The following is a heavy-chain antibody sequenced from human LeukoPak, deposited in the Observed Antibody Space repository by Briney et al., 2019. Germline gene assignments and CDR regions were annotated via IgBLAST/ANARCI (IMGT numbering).Heavy chain of an antibody. J-gene: IGHJ2*01. Sequence: TGGSLRLSCAASGFTFSSYGMHWVRQAPGKGLEWVAVISYDGSNKYYADSVKGRFTISRDNSKNTLYLQMNSLRAEDTAVYYCVCSTNSSGYYYGYFDLWGRGTLVTVSS. CDR1: GFTFSSYG. CDR3: VCSTNSSGYYYGYFDL. CDR2: ISYDGSNK. V-gene: IGHV3-30*03. D-gene: IGHD3-22*01.